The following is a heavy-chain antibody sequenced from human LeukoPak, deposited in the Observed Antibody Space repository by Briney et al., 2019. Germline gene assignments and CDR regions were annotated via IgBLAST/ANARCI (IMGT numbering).Heavy chain of an antibody. CDR2: IYWDDGK. Sequence: SGPTLVKPTQTLTLTCTLSGFSLNTSGVGVGWIRQPPGKALEWLALIYWDDGKRYSPSLKSRFTITKDTSKNQVVLTMTNMDPVDTAAYYCAHSFSSSQRLKLKHFQHWGQGTLVTVSS. J-gene: IGHJ1*01. CDR1: GFSLNTSGVG. D-gene: IGHD6-13*01. V-gene: IGHV2-5*02. CDR3: AHSFSSSQRLKLKHFQH.